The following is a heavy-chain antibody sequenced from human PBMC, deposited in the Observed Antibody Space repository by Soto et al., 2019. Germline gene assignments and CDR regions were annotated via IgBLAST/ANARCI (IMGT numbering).Heavy chain of an antibody. V-gene: IGHV3-7*03. CDR3: AKGGHIDF. Sequence: EVQLVESGGGLVQPGGFLRLSCAASGFRFSTYWMSWVRQVPGTGLEWVANIKADGSETYYVDSVRGRFTISRDNAKASLYLQLNSLGAEDTAVYYCAKGGHIDFCGQGTLVTVSS. CDR2: IKADGSET. D-gene: IGHD5-18*01. J-gene: IGHJ4*02. CDR1: GFRFSTYW.